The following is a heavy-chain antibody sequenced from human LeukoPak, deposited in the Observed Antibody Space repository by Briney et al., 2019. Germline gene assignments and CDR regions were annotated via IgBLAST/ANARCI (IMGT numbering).Heavy chain of an antibody. V-gene: IGHV4-39*07. J-gene: IGHJ4*02. D-gene: IGHD2-2*01. CDR1: VGSISSSSYY. CDR3: ARGTVVVPAARY. Sequence: SETLSLTCTVSVGSISSSSYYWGWIRQPPGEGLEWIGSIYYSGSTYYNPSLKSRVTISVDTSKNQFSLKLSSVTAADTAVYYCARGTVVVPAARYWGQGTLVTVSS. CDR2: IYYSGST.